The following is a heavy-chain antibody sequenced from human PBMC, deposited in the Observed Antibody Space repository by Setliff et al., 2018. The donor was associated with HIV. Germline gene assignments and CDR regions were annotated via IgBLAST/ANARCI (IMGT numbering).Heavy chain of an antibody. Sequence: TSETLSLTCAVSGASISSGNWWSWVRQSPGKGLEWIGEIFHTGSTYYNPSLKSRVTISADTFKNQFSLKLSSVTAADTAVYYCARIYDYGSYYFDYWGQGTLVTVSS. J-gene: IGHJ4*02. V-gene: IGHV4-4*02. CDR3: ARIYDYGSYYFDY. CDR2: IFHTGST. D-gene: IGHD3-10*01. CDR1: GASISSGNW.